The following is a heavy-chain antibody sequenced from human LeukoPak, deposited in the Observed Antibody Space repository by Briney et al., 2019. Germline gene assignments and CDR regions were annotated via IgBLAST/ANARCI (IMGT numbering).Heavy chain of an antibody. CDR3: ARNGDIAVARLVLDH. J-gene: IGHJ4*02. CDR2: INPSAGST. V-gene: IGHV1-46*01. D-gene: IGHD6-19*01. Sequence: ASVKVSCKASGYTFTSYYLHWVRQAPGQGLEWMGIINPSAGSTSYAQKFQGRVTMTRDTSTSTVYMELSSLRSEDTAVYYCARNGDIAVARLVLDHWGQGTLVTVSS. CDR1: GYTFTSYY.